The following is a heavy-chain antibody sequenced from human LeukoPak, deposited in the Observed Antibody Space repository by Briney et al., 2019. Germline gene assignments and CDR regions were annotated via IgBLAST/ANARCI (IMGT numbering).Heavy chain of an antibody. D-gene: IGHD2-2*01. V-gene: IGHV1-69*13. CDR1: GGTFSSYT. CDR2: ITPILGTS. CDR3: ARGPLVPAHLDL. J-gene: IGHJ4*02. Sequence: SVKVSCKAFGGTFSSYTISWVRQAPGQGPDWMGGITPILGTSNKAQKFQGRVTITADESTSTAYMELSSLRSEDTAVYYCARGPLVPAHLDLWGQGTLVTVSS.